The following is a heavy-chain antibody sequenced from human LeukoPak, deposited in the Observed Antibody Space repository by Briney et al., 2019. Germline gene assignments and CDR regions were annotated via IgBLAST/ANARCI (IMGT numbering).Heavy chain of an antibody. V-gene: IGHV3-53*01. D-gene: IGHD3-10*01. CDR2: IYSGGNA. Sequence: RGSLRLSSVASGFNVSSTYMNWVRQAPGKGLEWASVIYSGGNAYYADSVKGRYTISRDNEKNTLYLQMNSLRAEDTAVYYCARDPGNWGQGTLVSVCS. CDR3: ARDPGN. CDR1: GFNVSSTY. J-gene: IGHJ4*02.